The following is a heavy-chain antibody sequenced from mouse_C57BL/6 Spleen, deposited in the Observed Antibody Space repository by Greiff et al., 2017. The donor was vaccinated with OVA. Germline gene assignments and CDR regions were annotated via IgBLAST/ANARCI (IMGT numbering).Heavy chain of an antibody. Sequence: EVMLVESGGDLVKPGGSLKLSCAASGFTFSSYGMSWVRQTPDKRLEWVATISSGGSYTYYPDSVKGRFTISRDNAKNTLYLQMSSLKSEDTAMYYCARHAYSNYDYAMGYWGQGTSVTVAS. CDR3: ARHAYSNYDYAMGY. J-gene: IGHJ4*01. CDR1: GFTFSSYG. CDR2: ISSGGSYT. D-gene: IGHD2-5*01. V-gene: IGHV5-6*01.